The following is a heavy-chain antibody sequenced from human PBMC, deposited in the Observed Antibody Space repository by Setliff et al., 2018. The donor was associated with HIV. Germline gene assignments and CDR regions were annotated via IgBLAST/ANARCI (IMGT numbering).Heavy chain of an antibody. CDR1: GYTFTNYA. CDR3: AREPIGGDDAFDI. V-gene: IGHV1-3*01. CDR2: INPGNGNT. Sequence: ASVKVSCKASGYTFTNYAIRWVRQAPGQRLEWMGWINPGNGNTKYSQKFQGRVTITRDTSATTAYMELSSLRSEDTAIFYCAREPIGGDDAFDIWGQGTMVTVSS. D-gene: IGHD2-21*02. J-gene: IGHJ3*02.